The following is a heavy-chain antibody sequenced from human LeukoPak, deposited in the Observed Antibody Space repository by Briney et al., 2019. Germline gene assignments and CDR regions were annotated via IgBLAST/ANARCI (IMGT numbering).Heavy chain of an antibody. V-gene: IGHV3-7*01. CDR1: GFTFDDYW. J-gene: IGHJ4*02. CDR3: ASMSSRWFGELSPHYYFDY. Sequence: GGSLRLSCGASGFTFDDYWMSWVRQAPGRGLEWVANINQDGSEKYYLDSAKGRFTISRDNAKNSLYLQMNSLRAEDTAVYYCASMSSRWFGELSPHYYFDYWGQGTLVTVSS. CDR2: INQDGSEK. D-gene: IGHD3-10*01.